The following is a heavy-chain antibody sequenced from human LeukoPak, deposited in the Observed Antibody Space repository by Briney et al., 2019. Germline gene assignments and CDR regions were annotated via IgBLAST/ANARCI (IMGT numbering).Heavy chain of an antibody. D-gene: IGHD2-2*01. CDR2: IRYDGSNK. V-gene: IGHV3-30*02. CDR3: AKDLSPANSYYMDV. J-gene: IGHJ6*03. Sequence: GGSLRLSCAASGFTFSSYGMHWVRQAPGKGLEWVAFIRYDGSNKYYADSVKGRFTISRDNSKNTLYLQMNSLRAEDTAVYYCAKDLSPANSYYMDVWGKGTTVTISS. CDR1: GFTFSSYG.